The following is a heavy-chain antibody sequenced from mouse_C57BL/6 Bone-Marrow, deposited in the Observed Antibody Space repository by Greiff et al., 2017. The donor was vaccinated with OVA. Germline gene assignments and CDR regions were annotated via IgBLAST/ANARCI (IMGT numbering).Heavy chain of an antibody. Sequence: EVQVVESGGGLVQPGGSLKLSCAASGFTFSDYYMYWVRQTPEKRLEWVAYISNGGGSTYYPDTVKGRFTISRDNAKNTLYLQMSRLKSEDTAMYYCARPAITTAVNWYFDVWGTGTTVTVSS. D-gene: IGHD1-1*01. CDR2: ISNGGGST. J-gene: IGHJ1*03. V-gene: IGHV5-12*01. CDR1: GFTFSDYY. CDR3: ARPAITTAVNWYFDV.